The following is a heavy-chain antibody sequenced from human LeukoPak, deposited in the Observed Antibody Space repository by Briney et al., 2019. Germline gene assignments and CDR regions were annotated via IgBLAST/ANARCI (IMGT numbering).Heavy chain of an antibody. J-gene: IGHJ4*02. CDR2: ISGSGGST. D-gene: IGHD3-3*01. V-gene: IGHV3-23*01. CDR3: ATMGYDFWSGYWPDY. Sequence: GGSLRLSCAASGFTFSSYAMSWVRQAPGKGLEWVSTISGSGGSTDYADSVKGRFTISRDNSKNTLYLQMDSPGAEDTAEYYCATMGYDFWSGYWPDYWGQGTLVTVSS. CDR1: GFTFSSYA.